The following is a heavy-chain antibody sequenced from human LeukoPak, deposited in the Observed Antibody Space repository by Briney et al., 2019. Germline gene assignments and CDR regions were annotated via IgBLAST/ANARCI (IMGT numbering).Heavy chain of an antibody. Sequence: GGSLRLPCAASGFTFSSYEMNWVRQAPGKGLEWVSYISSSGSTIYYADSVKGRFTISRDNAKNSLYLQMNSLRAEDTAVYYCASIHRIAAAGTNWFDPWGQGTLVTVSS. CDR3: ASIHRIAAAGTNWFDP. J-gene: IGHJ5*02. CDR1: GFTFSSYE. V-gene: IGHV3-48*03. CDR2: ISSSGSTI. D-gene: IGHD6-13*01.